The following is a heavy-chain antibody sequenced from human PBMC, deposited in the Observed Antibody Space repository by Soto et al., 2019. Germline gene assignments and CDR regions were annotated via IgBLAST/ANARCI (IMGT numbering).Heavy chain of an antibody. D-gene: IGHD3-22*01. V-gene: IGHV3-30-3*01. CDR1: GFTFSSYA. CDR2: ISYDGSNK. Sequence: PGGSLRLSCAASGFTFSSYAMHWVRQAPGKGLEWVAVISYDGSNKYYADSVKGRFTISRDNSKNTLCLQMNSLRAEDTAVYYCARDGYYYDSSGYLDYWGQGTLVTVSS. CDR3: ARDGYYYDSSGYLDY. J-gene: IGHJ4*02.